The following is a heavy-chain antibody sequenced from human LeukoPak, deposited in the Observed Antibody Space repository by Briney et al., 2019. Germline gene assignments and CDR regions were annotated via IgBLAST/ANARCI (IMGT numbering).Heavy chain of an antibody. D-gene: IGHD3-9*01. CDR3: ARDLRYFSL. V-gene: IGHV4-38-2*02. CDR1: GFTFSSYS. CDR2: IYYSGST. J-gene: IGHJ4*02. Sequence: GSLRLSCAASGFTFSSYSMNWIRQPPGKGLEWTGSIYYSGSTYYNPSLKSRVTISVDTSKNQFSLKLSSVTAADTAVYYCARDLRYFSLWGQGTLVTVSS.